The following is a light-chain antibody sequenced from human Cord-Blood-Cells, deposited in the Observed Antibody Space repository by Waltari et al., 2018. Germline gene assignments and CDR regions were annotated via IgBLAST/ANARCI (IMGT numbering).Light chain of an antibody. J-gene: IGLJ3*02. V-gene: IGLV2-8*01. CDR3: SSYAGSNNWV. Sequence: QSALTQPPSASGSPGQSVTIPCIGTRSDVGGYNYVSCYQQHPGKAPKLMIYEVSKRPSGVPDRFSGSKSGNTASLTVSGLQAEDEADYYCSSYAGSNNWVFGGGTKLTVL. CDR2: EVS. CDR1: RSDVGGYNY.